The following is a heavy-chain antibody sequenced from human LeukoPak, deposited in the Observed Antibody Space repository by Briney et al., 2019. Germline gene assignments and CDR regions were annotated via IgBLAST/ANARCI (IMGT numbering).Heavy chain of an antibody. CDR3: ARDIHSYGSYCDY. V-gene: IGHV3-48*01. Sequence: GGSLRLSCAASGFTFSSYSMNWVRQAPGKGLEWVSYISSSSSNIDYADSVKGRFTISRDNAKNSLYLQMNSLRAEDTGVYYCARDIHSYGSYCDYWGQGTLVTVSS. J-gene: IGHJ4*02. D-gene: IGHD5-18*01. CDR2: ISSSSSNI. CDR1: GFTFSSYS.